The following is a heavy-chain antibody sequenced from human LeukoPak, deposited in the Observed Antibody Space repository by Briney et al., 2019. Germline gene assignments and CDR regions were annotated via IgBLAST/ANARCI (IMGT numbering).Heavy chain of an antibody. Sequence: QSGGSLTLSCAPSAFTFRSFHIHWVRQAPGKGLEWVSIIWYDGSNTYYRDSEKGRFTISRDNSKNTLYLQINSLRAEDTAVYYCARDHVAAGYFDYWGQGTLVTVSS. CDR1: AFTFRSFH. D-gene: IGHD6-13*01. V-gene: IGHV3-33*01. CDR2: IWYDGSNT. CDR3: ARDHVAAGYFDY. J-gene: IGHJ4*02.